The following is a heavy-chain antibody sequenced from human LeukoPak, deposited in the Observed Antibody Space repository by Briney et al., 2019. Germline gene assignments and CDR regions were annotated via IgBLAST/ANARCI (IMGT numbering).Heavy chain of an antibody. CDR1: GFTFSSYA. V-gene: IGHV3-23*01. J-gene: IGHJ2*01. Sequence: GGSLRLSCAASGFTFSSYAMSWVRQAPGKGLEWVSVISGSGDTTNYADSVKGRFTISRDNAKKLLYLQMNSLRAEDMALYYCAKGYSYGYPGYFDLWGRGTLVTVSS. CDR2: ISGSGDTT. CDR3: AKGYSYGYPGYFDL. D-gene: IGHD5-18*01.